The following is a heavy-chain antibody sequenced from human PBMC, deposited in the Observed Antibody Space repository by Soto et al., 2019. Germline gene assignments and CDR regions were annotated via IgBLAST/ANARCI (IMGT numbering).Heavy chain of an antibody. CDR2: ISYDGSNK. J-gene: IGHJ4*02. Sequence: QVQLVESGGGVVQPGRSLRLSCAASGFTFSSYGMHWVRQAPGKGLEWVAVISYDGSNKYYADSVKGRFTISRDNSKNTLYLQMNSLRAEDTAVYYCAKVGDGDTDPFDYWGQGTLVTVSS. CDR3: AKVGDGDTDPFDY. CDR1: GFTFSSYG. V-gene: IGHV3-30*18. D-gene: IGHD4-17*01.